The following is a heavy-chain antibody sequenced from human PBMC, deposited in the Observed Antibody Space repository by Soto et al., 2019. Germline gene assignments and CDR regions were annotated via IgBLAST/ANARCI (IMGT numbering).Heavy chain of an antibody. CDR2: ITWNSGSI. J-gene: IGHJ6*02. Sequence: GGSLRLSCAASGFSFEDYAMFWVRQVPGKGLEWVSGITWNSGSIGYADSVKGRFTISRDNAKNSLYLQMNSLRVEDTAFYYCARDIVRVAGHIGDYGMDVWGQGTTVTVSS. D-gene: IGHD6-19*01. V-gene: IGHV3-9*01. CDR3: ARDIVRVAGHIGDYGMDV. CDR1: GFSFEDYA.